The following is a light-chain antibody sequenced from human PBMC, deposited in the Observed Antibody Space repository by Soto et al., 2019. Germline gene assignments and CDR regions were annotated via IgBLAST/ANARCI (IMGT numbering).Light chain of an antibody. CDR1: QSVTSSY. Sequence: EIVLTQSPGTLSLSPGERDTLSCRASQSVTSSYLAWYQQKPGQAPRLLIYGASSRATGIPDRLSGSGSGTDFTLTISRLEPEDFAVYYCQHYGSSPGTFGQGTKV. J-gene: IGKJ1*01. CDR2: GAS. CDR3: QHYGSSPGT. V-gene: IGKV3-20*01.